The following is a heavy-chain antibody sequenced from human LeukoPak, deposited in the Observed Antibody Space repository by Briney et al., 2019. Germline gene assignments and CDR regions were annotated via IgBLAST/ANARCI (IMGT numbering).Heavy chain of an antibody. CDR1: GFTLSSYA. J-gene: IGHJ4*02. Sequence: GSLRLSCAASGFTLSSYAVGWVRQAPGKGLEWVTAISGSGGTTYYADSVKGRFTISRDTSKNTLYLQVSSLTAEDTAVYYCAKDRVVVPAATHTGFDYWGQGTLVTVSS. CDR3: AKDRVVVPAATHTGFDY. CDR2: ISGSGGTT. V-gene: IGHV3-23*01. D-gene: IGHD2-2*01.